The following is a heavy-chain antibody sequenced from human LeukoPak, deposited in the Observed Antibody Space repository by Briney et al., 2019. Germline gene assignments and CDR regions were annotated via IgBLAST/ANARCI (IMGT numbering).Heavy chain of an antibody. CDR2: INAGNGNT. J-gene: IGHJ4*02. CDR3: ATESPSGSYYDLNY. V-gene: IGHV1-3*01. CDR1: GYTFTSYA. D-gene: IGHD1-26*01. Sequence: ASVKVSCKASGYTFTSYAMHWVRQAPGQRLEWMGWINAGNGNTKYSQKFQGRVTMTEDTSTDTAYMELSSLRSEDTAIYYCATESPSGSYYDLNYWGQGTLVTVSS.